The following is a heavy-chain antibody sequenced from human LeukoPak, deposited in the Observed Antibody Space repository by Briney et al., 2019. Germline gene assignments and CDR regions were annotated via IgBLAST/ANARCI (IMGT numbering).Heavy chain of an antibody. J-gene: IGHJ4*02. D-gene: IGHD6-13*01. Sequence: PGRSLRLSCAASGFTFSSYGMHWVRQAPGKGLEWVAVISYDGSNKYYADSVKGRFTISRDNSKNTLYLQMNSLRADDTAVYHCAKPPPASSIWHGVEYWGQGTLVTVSS. CDR2: ISYDGSNK. V-gene: IGHV3-30*18. CDR3: AKPPPASSIWHGVEY. CDR1: GFTFSSYG.